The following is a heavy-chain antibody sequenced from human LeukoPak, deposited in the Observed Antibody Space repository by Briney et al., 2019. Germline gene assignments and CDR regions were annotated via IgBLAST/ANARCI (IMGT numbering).Heavy chain of an antibody. Sequence: PLSLTCIVSGGSISSGIYYWSWIRQPQRKGLEWIGYIYYSGSTYYNTSLKCRVTISVDTPKNQFSLKLSSVTAADTAVYYCARVYSSGYYDRRFDYWGQGTPVTVSS. CDR1: GGSISSGIYY. CDR3: ARVYSSGYYDRRFDY. CDR2: IYYSGST. D-gene: IGHD3-22*01. J-gene: IGHJ4*02. V-gene: IGHV4-30-4*01.